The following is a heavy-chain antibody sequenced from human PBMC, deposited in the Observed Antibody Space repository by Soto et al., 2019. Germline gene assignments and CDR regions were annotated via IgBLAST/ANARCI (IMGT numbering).Heavy chain of an antibody. CDR3: ARVGPSSSSPFDY. CDR1: GDSVSSNSAA. V-gene: IGHV6-1*01. Sequence: PSQTRSRTCAIAGDSVSSNSAAWDWIRQSPSRGLEWLGRTYYRSKWYNDYAVSVKSRITINPDTSKNQFSLQLNSVTPEDTAVYYCARVGPSSSSPFDYWGQGTLVTVSS. CDR2: TYYRSKWYN. D-gene: IGHD6-6*01. J-gene: IGHJ4*02.